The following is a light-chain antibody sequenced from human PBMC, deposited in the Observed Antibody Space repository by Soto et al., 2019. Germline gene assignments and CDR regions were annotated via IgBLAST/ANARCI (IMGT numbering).Light chain of an antibody. CDR1: QSVGTR. J-gene: IGKJ5*01. Sequence: EILLTQSSDTLSFSPGERATLSCRAAQSVGTRLAWYQHKTGQAPRLXXSGASSRATGIPDRFTGSGSETSFTPTISRLEPEDFALYYCQHYQSGHPITFGQGTRLEIK. CDR2: GAS. CDR3: QHYQSGHPIT. V-gene: IGKV3-20*01.